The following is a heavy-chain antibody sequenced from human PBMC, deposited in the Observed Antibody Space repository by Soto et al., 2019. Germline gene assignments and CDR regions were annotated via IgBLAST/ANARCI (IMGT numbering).Heavy chain of an antibody. D-gene: IGHD1-1*01. CDR1: GYTLTSFY. Sequence: GASVQVSCKASGYTLTSFYMHWMRQAPGQGLEWMGVIDPSAGSTTYAQKFKGRVRMTRDTFTSTVFMELSSLRSEDTAVYYCARSPRPTGTTLYYFDSWGQRTLVTVSS. J-gene: IGHJ4*02. CDR3: ARSPRPTGTTLYYFDS. CDR2: IDPSAGST. V-gene: IGHV1-46*01.